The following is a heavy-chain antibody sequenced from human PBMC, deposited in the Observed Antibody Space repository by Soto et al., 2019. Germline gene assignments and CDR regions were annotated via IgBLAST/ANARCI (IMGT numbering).Heavy chain of an antibody. CDR3: ARDRGSYSWDY. D-gene: IGHD3-10*01. Sequence: EVQLVESGGGLVQPGGSLSLSFAASGLTLSDHRMDWVRQAPGKGLEGVARIRGKVNSYTTEYAASVKGRFTISRDDSGNSLYLQMDSLQTEDTAVYYCARDRGSYSWDYWGQVTLVTVS. V-gene: IGHV3-72*01. J-gene: IGHJ4*02. CDR1: GLTLSDHR. CDR2: IRGKVNSYTT.